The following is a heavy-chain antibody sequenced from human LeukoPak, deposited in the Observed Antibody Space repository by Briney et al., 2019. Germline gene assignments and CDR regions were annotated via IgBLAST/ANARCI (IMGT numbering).Heavy chain of an antibody. D-gene: IGHD6-6*01. Sequence: GGSLRLSCAASGFTFSSYSMNWVRQAPGKGLEWVSSISSSSSYIYYAGSVKGRFTISRDNAKNSLYLQMNSLRAEDTAVYYCARVRSSSSKRDGGDDYWGQGTLVTVSS. V-gene: IGHV3-21*01. CDR3: ARVRSSSSKRDGGDDY. CDR2: ISSSSSYI. CDR1: GFTFSSYS. J-gene: IGHJ4*02.